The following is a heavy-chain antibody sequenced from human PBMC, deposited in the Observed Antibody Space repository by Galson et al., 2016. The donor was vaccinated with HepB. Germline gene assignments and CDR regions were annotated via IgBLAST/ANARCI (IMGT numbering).Heavy chain of an antibody. V-gene: IGHV1-69*04. CDR3: ARDEGPITGTTKFDY. J-gene: IGHJ4*02. D-gene: IGHD1-7*01. CDR1: GGTLSRYA. CDR2: IIPIIGIP. Sequence: SVKVSCKASGGTLSRYAINWVQQAPGQGLEWMGRIIPIIGIPNYAQKLQGSVTITADKSTSTAYMELSSLRSEDTAVYYCARDEGPITGTTKFDYWGQGTLVTVSS.